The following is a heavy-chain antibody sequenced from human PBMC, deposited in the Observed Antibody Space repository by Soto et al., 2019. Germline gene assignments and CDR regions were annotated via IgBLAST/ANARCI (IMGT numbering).Heavy chain of an antibody. CDR2: SYYSGST. J-gene: IGHJ5*02. V-gene: IGHV4-30-4*01. CDR3: ARAPLDPWSGYLYVDP. Sequence: SEALSLTCTVSGGSISSVDYYWSWIRQPPGKGLEWIGYSYYSGSTYYNPSLKSRVTISVDTSKNQFSLKLSSVTAADTAVYYCARAPLDPWSGYLYVDPWGQGTLVTVSS. CDR1: GGSISSVDYY. D-gene: IGHD3-3*01.